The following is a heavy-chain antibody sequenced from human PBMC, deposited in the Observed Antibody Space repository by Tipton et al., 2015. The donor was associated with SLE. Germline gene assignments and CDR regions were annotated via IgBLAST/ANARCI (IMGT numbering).Heavy chain of an antibody. V-gene: IGHV3-7*01. D-gene: IGHD6-19*01. J-gene: IGHJ5*02. CDR3: ARDASGWSST. CDR2: IKPDGGGI. Sequence: SLRLSCAASGFTFRSSWMSWLRQAPGKGLGWVINIKPDGGGIYSVDSVKGRFTISRDNAKKSLYLQMNSLRVEDTAVYYCARDASGWSSTWGQGTLVTVSS. CDR1: GFTFRSSW.